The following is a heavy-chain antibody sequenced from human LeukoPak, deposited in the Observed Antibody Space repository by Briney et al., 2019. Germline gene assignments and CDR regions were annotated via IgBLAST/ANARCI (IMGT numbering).Heavy chain of an antibody. V-gene: IGHV4-30-4*01. CDR3: AASYDFWSGGGFDP. CDR2: IYYSGST. CDR1: GGSISSSNW. D-gene: IGHD3-3*01. J-gene: IGHJ5*02. Sequence: SETLSLTCAVSGGSISSSNWWSWVRLPPGKGLEWIGYIYYSGSTYYNPSLKSRVTISVDTSKNQFSLKLSSVTAADTAVYYCAASYDFWSGGGFDPWGQGTLVTVSS.